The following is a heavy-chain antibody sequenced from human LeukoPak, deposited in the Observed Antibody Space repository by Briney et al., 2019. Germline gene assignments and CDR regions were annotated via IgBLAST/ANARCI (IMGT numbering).Heavy chain of an antibody. Sequence: GGSLRLSCAASGFTFSSYAMSWVRQAPGKGLEWVSAISGSGGSTYYADSVKGRFTISRDNSKNTLYLQMNSLRAEDTAVYYCATWDYSGSYCAVDAFDIWGQGTMVTVSS. J-gene: IGHJ3*02. CDR2: ISGSGGST. CDR3: ATWDYSGSYCAVDAFDI. CDR1: GFTFSSYA. D-gene: IGHD1-26*01. V-gene: IGHV3-23*01.